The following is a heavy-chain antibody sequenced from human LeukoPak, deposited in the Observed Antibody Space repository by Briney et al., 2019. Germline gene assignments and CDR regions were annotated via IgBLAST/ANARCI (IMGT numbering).Heavy chain of an antibody. Sequence: SETLSLTCTVSGGSISSYYWSWIRQPAGKGLEWIGRIYTSGSTNYNPSLKRRVTMSVDTSKNQFSLKLSSVTAADTAVYYCARDSWSYSSSWYGRLDYFDYWGQGTLVTVSS. V-gene: IGHV4-4*07. J-gene: IGHJ4*02. CDR3: ARDSWSYSSSWYGRLDYFDY. CDR2: IYTSGST. D-gene: IGHD6-13*01. CDR1: GGSISSYY.